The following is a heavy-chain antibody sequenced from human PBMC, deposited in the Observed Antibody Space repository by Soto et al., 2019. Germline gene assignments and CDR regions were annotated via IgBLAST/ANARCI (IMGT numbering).Heavy chain of an antibody. D-gene: IGHD6-19*01. CDR2: ISAYNGNT. V-gene: IGHV1-18*01. CDR1: GYTFTNYA. Sequence: ASVKVSCKAYGYTFTNYAMHWVRQAPGQGLEWMGWISAYNGNTNYAQKLQGRVTMTTDTSTSTAYMELRSLRSDDTAVYYCARVSAVAGPGYWGQGTLVTVSS. CDR3: ARVSAVAGPGY. J-gene: IGHJ4*02.